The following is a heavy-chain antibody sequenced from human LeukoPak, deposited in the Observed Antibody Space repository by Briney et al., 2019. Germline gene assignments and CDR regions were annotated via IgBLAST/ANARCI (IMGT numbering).Heavy chain of an antibody. CDR1: GGTFSSYA. Sequence: ASVTVSCKASGGTFSSYAISWVRQAPGQGLEWMGGIIPIFGTANYAQKFQGRVTITADESTSTAYMELSSLRSEDKAVYYCASGKQHPYYYYGMDVWGQGTTVTVSS. V-gene: IGHV1-69*13. CDR2: IIPIFGTA. D-gene: IGHD6-13*01. CDR3: ASGKQHPYYYYGMDV. J-gene: IGHJ6*02.